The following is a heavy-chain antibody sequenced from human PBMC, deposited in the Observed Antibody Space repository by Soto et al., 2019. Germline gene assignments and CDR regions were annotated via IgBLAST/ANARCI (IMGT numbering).Heavy chain of an antibody. V-gene: IGHV1-69*06. CDR3: ARDLLIAAAGIRTYYYGMDV. Sequence: QVQLVQSGAEVKKPGSSVKVSCKASGGTFSSYAISWVRQASGQGLEWMGGIIPIFGTANYAQKFQGRVTITADKSTSTAYMELSSLRSEDTAVYYCARDLLIAAAGIRTYYYGMDVWGQGTTVTVSS. CDR1: GGTFSSYA. CDR2: IIPIFGTA. D-gene: IGHD6-13*01. J-gene: IGHJ6*02.